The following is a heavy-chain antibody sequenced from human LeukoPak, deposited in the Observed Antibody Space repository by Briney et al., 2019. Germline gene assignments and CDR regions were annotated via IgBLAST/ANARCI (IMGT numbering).Heavy chain of an antibody. CDR3: ARSDNYYYGMDV. CDR1: GFTFSSYS. Sequence: GGSLRLSCAASGFTFSSYSMNWVRLAPGKGLEWVSSISSSSSYIYYADSVKGRFTISRDNAKNSLYLQMNSLRAEDTAVYYCARSDNYYYGMDVWGQGTTVTVSS. CDR2: ISSSSSYI. J-gene: IGHJ6*02. V-gene: IGHV3-21*04. D-gene: IGHD3-9*01.